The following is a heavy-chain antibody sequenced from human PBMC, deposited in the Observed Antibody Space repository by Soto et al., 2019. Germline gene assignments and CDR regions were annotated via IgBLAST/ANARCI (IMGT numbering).Heavy chain of an antibody. J-gene: IGHJ5*02. Sequence: GGSLRLSSAASGFTFSSYAMSWVRQAPGKGLEWVSAISGSGGSTYYADSVKGRFTISRDNSKNTLYLQMNSLRAEDTAVYYCAKTTQWPNWFDPWGQGTLVTVS. V-gene: IGHV3-23*01. CDR3: AKTTQWPNWFDP. CDR2: ISGSGGST. D-gene: IGHD6-19*01. CDR1: GFTFSSYA.